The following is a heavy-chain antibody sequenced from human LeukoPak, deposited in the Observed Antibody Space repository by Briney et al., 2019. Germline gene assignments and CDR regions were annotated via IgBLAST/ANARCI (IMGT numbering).Heavy chain of an antibody. CDR1: GFTFSTYW. CDR3: GRDTGDGYNSYFDY. Sequence: GGSLRLSCAASGFTFSTYWIHWLRQTPEKGLVWVSRISSDGSRTTYADSVKGRFTISRDNAKNTVYLQMNSLRAEDTAVYYCGRDTGDGYNSYFDYWGQGTMVTVPA. CDR2: ISSDGSRT. J-gene: IGHJ4*02. V-gene: IGHV3-74*01. D-gene: IGHD5-24*01.